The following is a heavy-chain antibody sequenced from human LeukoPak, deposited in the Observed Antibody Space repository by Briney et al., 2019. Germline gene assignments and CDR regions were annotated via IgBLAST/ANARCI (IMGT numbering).Heavy chain of an antibody. CDR1: GFTFSSHW. D-gene: IGHD2-21*02. V-gene: IGHV3-74*01. Sequence: GRSLRLSCAASGFTFSSHWMYWVRQAPGKGLVWVSRINSDGSSTNYADSVKGRFTISRDNAKNTLYLQMNSLRAEDTAVFCCVRDLRQCIGGACYAWGQGTLVTVSS. CDR3: VRDLRQCIGGACYA. J-gene: IGHJ5*02. CDR2: INSDGSST.